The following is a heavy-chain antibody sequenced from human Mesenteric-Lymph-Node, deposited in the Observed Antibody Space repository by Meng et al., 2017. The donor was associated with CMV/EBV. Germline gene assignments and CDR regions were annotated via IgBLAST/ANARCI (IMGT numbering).Heavy chain of an antibody. Sequence: SETLSLTCTVSVGSISSSSYYWGWIRQPPGKGLEWIGSIYYSGSTYYNPSLKSRVTISVDTSKNQFSLKLSSVTAADTAVYYCARHALVVVPAAIPGDMDVWGQGTTVTVSS. V-gene: IGHV4-39*01. D-gene: IGHD2-2*02. J-gene: IGHJ6*02. CDR1: VGSISSSSYY. CDR2: IYYSGST. CDR3: ARHALVVVPAAIPGDMDV.